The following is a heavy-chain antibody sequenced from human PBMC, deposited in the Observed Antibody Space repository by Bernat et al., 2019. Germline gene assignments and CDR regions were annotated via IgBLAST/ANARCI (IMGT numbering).Heavy chain of an antibody. CDR1: GFTFSNAW. V-gene: IGHV3-15*01. CDR2: IKSKADGGTA. J-gene: IGHJ5*02. Sequence: EVQLVESGGDLVKPGGCLRLSCAASGFTFSNAWMSWVRQAPGKGLEWFARIKSKADGGTADYAAPVKGRFTVSRDDSKNTLYLQMNSLKTEDTAVYYCTVYRVSRQFDPWGQGTLVTVSA. CDR3: TVYRVSRQFDP. D-gene: IGHD1-14*01.